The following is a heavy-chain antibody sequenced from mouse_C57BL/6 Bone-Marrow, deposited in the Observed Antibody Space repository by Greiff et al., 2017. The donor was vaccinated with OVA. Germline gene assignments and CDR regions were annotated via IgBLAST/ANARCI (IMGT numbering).Heavy chain of an antibody. CDR3: TSYGNFDY. D-gene: IGHD2-1*01. J-gene: IGHJ2*01. Sequence: VQLQQSGAALSMPWASVKLSCTASGFNIKDDYMHWVKQRPEQGLEWIGWIDPENGDTEYASKFQGKATITADTSSNTAYLQLSSLTSEDTAVYYCTSYGNFDYWGQGTTLTVSS. CDR1: GFNIKDDY. CDR2: IDPENGDT. V-gene: IGHV14-4*01.